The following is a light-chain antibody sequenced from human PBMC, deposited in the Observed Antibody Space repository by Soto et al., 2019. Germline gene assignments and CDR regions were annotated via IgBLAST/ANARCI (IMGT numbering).Light chain of an antibody. Sequence: QPVLTQSPSASASLGASVKLTCTLSSGHSSYAIAWHQQQPEKGPRYLMKLNSDGSHSKGDGIPDRFSGSSSGAERYLTISRLQSEDEADYYCQTWGTGDVFGTGPKLTVL. CDR2: LNSDGSH. V-gene: IGLV4-69*01. CDR3: QTWGTGDV. J-gene: IGLJ1*01. CDR1: SGHSSYA.